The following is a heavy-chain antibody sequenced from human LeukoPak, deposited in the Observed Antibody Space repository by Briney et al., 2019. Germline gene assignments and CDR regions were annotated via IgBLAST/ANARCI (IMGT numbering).Heavy chain of an antibody. CDR2: IYSSGTT. CDR1: GSTVSSNY. Sequence: PGGSLRLSCAASGSTVSSNYMSWVRQAPGKGLEWVSVIYSSGTTYYADSVKGRFTISRDNSKNTLYLQMNSLRAEDTAVYYCARELYAGAFDIWGQGTMVTVSS. D-gene: IGHD2-2*02. V-gene: IGHV3-66*01. J-gene: IGHJ3*02. CDR3: ARELYAGAFDI.